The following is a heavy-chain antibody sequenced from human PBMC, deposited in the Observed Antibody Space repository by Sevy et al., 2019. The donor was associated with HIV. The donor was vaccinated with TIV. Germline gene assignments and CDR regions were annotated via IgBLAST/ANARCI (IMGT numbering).Heavy chain of an antibody. D-gene: IGHD6-13*01. Sequence: ASVKVSCKASGYTFTSYAMHWVRQAPGQRLEWMGWINAGNGNTKYSQKFKGRVTITRDTSASTAYMELSSLRSEDTAMYYCARDPEQQLVNWFDAWGQGTLVTVSS. CDR2: INAGNGNT. J-gene: IGHJ5*02. V-gene: IGHV1-3*01. CDR1: GYTFTSYA. CDR3: ARDPEQQLVNWFDA.